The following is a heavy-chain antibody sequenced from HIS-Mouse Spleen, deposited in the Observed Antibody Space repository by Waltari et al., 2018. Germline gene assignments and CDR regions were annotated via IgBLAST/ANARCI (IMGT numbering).Heavy chain of an antibody. CDR1: GCSISSSSYY. CDR3: AREIPYSSSWYDWYFDL. V-gene: IGHV4-39*07. Sequence: LQLQESGPGLVKPSETLSLTCTVSGCSISSSSYYWRWIRQPPGKGLEWIGSIYYSGSTYYNPSLKSRVTISVDTSKNQFSLKLSSVTAADTAVYYCAREIPYSSSWYDWYFDLWGRGTLVTVSS. CDR2: IYYSGST. J-gene: IGHJ2*01. D-gene: IGHD6-13*01.